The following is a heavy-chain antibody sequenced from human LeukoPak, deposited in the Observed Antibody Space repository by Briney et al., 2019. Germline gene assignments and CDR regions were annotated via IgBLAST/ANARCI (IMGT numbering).Heavy chain of an antibody. CDR2: ISAYNGNT. D-gene: IGHD1-26*01. CDR1: GYTFTSYG. CDR3: ARDQSGEWELLSGWWFDP. J-gene: IGHJ5*02. V-gene: IGHV1-18*01. Sequence: GASVKVSCKASGYTFTSYGISWVRQAPGQGLEWMGWISAYNGNTNYAQKLQGRVTVTRDMSTSTVYMELSNLRSEDTAVYYCARDQSGEWELLSGWWFDPWGQGTLVTVSS.